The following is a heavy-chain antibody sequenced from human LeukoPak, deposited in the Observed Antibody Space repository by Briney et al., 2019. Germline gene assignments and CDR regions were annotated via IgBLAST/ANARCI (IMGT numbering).Heavy chain of an antibody. J-gene: IGHJ4*02. Sequence: YYSGSTNYNPSLKSRVTISVDTSKNQFSLKLSSVTAADTAVYYCARRGSGSYDYYFDYWGQGTLVTVSS. CDR2: YYSGST. D-gene: IGHD1-26*01. V-gene: IGHV4-59*08. CDR3: ARRGSGSYDYYFDY.